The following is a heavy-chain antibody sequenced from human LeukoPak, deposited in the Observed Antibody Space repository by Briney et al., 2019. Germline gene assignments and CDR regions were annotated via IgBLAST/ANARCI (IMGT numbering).Heavy chain of an antibody. J-gene: IGHJ4*02. CDR2: IIPILGIA. CDR1: GGTFSSYT. V-gene: IGHV1-69*02. Sequence: ASVKVSCKATGGTFSSYTISWVRQAPGQGLEWMGRIIPILGIANYAQKFQGRVTITADKSTSTAYMELSSLRFEDTAVYYCATSAGVVVVAAYFDYWGQGTLVTVSA. D-gene: IGHD2-15*01. CDR3: ATSAGVVVVAAYFDY.